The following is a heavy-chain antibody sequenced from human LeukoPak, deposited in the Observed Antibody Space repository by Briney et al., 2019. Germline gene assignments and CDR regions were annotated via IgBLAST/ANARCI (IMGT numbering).Heavy chain of an antibody. Sequence: SVKVSCKASGGTFSSYAISWVRQAPGQGLEWMGRIIPILGIANYAQKFQGRVTITADKSTSTAYMELSSLRSEDTAFYYCARDKGYDFWSRFGMDVWGQGTTVTVSS. V-gene: IGHV1-69*04. CDR3: ARDKGYDFWSRFGMDV. D-gene: IGHD3-3*01. CDR2: IIPILGIA. J-gene: IGHJ6*02. CDR1: GGTFSSYA.